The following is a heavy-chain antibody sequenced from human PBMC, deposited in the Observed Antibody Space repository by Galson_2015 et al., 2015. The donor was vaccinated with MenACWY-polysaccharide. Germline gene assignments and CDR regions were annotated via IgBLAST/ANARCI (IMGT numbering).Heavy chain of an antibody. D-gene: IGHD5-18*01. Sequence: SLRLSCAASGFTFSTYAMSWAGQAPGKGREGVSFIRGTGGRTGNVDSGKGRFPISGDNSKNPLDLQMNSRRAEDPAVYYCAKTRGGDTASDSWGQGTLVTVSA. CDR1: GFTFSTYA. CDR2: IRGTGGRT. J-gene: IGHJ4*02. V-gene: IGHV3-23*01. CDR3: AKTRGGDTASDS.